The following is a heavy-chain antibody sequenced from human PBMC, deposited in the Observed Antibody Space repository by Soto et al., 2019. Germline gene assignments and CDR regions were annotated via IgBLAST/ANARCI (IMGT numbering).Heavy chain of an antibody. D-gene: IGHD4-4*01. CDR1: GGSISSYY. V-gene: IGHV4-4*07. CDR2: IYTSGST. Sequence: SETLSLTCTVSGGSISSYYWSWIRQPAGKGLEWIGRIYTSGSTNYNPSLKSRVTMSVDTSKNQFSLKLSSVTAADTAVYYCAIEGNPGYYYYGMDVWGQGTTVTVSS. CDR3: AIEGNPGYYYYGMDV. J-gene: IGHJ6*02.